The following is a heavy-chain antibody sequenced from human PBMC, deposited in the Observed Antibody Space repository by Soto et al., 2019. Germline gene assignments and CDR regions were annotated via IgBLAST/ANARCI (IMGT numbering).Heavy chain of an antibody. CDR3: ARGPILPGATSWLDP. CDR2: IIPMTGTP. D-gene: IGHD2-21*01. Sequence: QVQLVQSGAEVKTPGSSVEVSCKASGGIFSSFSITWVRQVPGHGLEWMGGIIPMTGTPHYAEKFQGRLTLTADASTRTAYLVLSSLKSEDTAVYYCARGPILPGATSWLDPWGQGTVVFVSS. J-gene: IGHJ5*02. V-gene: IGHV1-69*01. CDR1: GGIFSSFS.